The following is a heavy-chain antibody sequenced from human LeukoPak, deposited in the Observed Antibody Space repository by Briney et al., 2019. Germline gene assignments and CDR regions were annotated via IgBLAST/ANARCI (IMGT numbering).Heavy chain of an antibody. D-gene: IGHD3-10*01. CDR3: AKDPYINSRSGGFDY. Sequence: PGGSLRLSCAASGFTFSSYAMYWVRQAPGKGLEWVSAISGSGGSTYYADSVKGRFTISRDNSKNTLYLQMNSLRAEDTAVYYCAKDPYINSRSGGFDYWGQGTLVTVSS. CDR1: GFTFSSYA. J-gene: IGHJ4*02. V-gene: IGHV3-23*01. CDR2: ISGSGGST.